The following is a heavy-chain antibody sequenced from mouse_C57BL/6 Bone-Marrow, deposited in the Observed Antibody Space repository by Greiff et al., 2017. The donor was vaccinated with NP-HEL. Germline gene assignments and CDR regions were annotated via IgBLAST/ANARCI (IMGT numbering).Heavy chain of an antibody. V-gene: IGHV5-17*01. Sequence: EVHLVESGGGLVKPGGSLKLSCAASGFTFSDYGMHWVRQAPEKGLEWVAYISSGSSTIYYADTVKGRSTISIDNAKITLFLQMTSLRSEDTAMYYCARPGNWDYAMDYWGQGTSVTVAS. CDR1: GFTFSDYG. D-gene: IGHD4-1*01. J-gene: IGHJ4*01. CDR3: ARPGNWDYAMDY. CDR2: ISSGSSTI.